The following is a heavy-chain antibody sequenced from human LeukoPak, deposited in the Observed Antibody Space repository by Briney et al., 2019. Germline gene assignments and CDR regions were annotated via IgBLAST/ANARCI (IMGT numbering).Heavy chain of an antibody. Sequence: PSETLSLTCTVSGGSISSDYWSWIRQPPGKGLEWIGYIYYSGSTDYNPSLKGRVTMSVDTSKNQFSLKLNSVTAADTAVYYCARSLKGYYYYVDVWGKGTTVTVSS. V-gene: IGHV4-59*12. CDR1: GGSISSDY. CDR2: IYYSGST. J-gene: IGHJ6*03. CDR3: ARSLKGYYYYVDV.